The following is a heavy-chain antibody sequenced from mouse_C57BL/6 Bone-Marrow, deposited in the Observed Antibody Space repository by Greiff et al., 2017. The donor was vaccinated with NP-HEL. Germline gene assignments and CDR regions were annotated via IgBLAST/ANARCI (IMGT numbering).Heavy chain of an antibody. Sequence: VQLQQSGPELVKPGASVKISCKASGYTFTDYYMNWVKQSHGKSLEWIGDINPNNGGTSYNQKFKGKATLTVDKSSSTAYMELRSLTSEDSAVYYCAREKASFYGSSFWYFDVWGTGTTVTVSS. J-gene: IGHJ1*03. CDR1: GYTFTDYY. CDR2: INPNNGGT. CDR3: AREKASFYGSSFWYFDV. V-gene: IGHV1-26*01. D-gene: IGHD1-1*01.